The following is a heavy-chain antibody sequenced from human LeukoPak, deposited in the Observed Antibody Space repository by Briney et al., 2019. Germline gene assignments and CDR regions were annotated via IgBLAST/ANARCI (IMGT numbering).Heavy chain of an antibody. V-gene: IGHV3-7*01. CDR1: GFTFSSYW. CDR3: APYSSGWGYFDY. D-gene: IGHD6-25*01. CDR2: INQDGSVK. Sequence: PGGSLRLSCAASGFTFSSYWMTWVRQAPGKGLEWVANINQDGSVKYYVDSVKGRFTISRDNAKSSLYLQMNSLRAEDTAVYYCAPYSSGWGYFDYWGQGILVTVSS. J-gene: IGHJ4*02.